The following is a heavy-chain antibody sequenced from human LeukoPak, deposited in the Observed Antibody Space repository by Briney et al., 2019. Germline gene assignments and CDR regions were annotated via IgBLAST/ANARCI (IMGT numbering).Heavy chain of an antibody. D-gene: IGHD2-15*01. Sequence: PSGTLSLPCTGSGGSISSGSYYWSWIRQPAGEGLGWIGRIYTSGSTNYNPSLKSRVTISVDTSKNQFSLKLSSVTAADTAVYYCARDRYCSGGSCYYYYYYMDVWGKGTTVTVSS. CDR3: ARDRYCSGGSCYYYYYYMDV. J-gene: IGHJ6*03. CDR1: GGSISSGSYY. V-gene: IGHV4-61*02. CDR2: IYTSGST.